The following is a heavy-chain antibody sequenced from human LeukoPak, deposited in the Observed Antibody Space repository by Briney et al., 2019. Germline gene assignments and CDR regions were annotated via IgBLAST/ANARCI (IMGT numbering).Heavy chain of an antibody. V-gene: IGHV1-46*01. Sequence: ASVKVSCKTSGYTFINYFIHWVRQAPGQGLEWMGVINPRSGSTTYAQKFQGRVTMTRDTSTSTVYVELSSLRSEDTVVYYCAREGDGYENFDYWGQGTLVTVSS. CDR2: INPRSGST. J-gene: IGHJ4*02. CDR3: AREGDGYENFDY. CDR1: GYTFINYF. D-gene: IGHD5-24*01.